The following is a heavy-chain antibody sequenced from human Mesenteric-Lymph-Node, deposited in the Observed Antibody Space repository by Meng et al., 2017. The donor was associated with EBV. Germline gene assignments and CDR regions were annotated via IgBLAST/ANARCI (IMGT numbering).Heavy chain of an antibody. Sequence: HLQEPGPWLVKPSETLSLTCTVSGGPIRTDTSDWGWIRQPPGKGLEWIGTMYHSGVAYYSPSLHSRVTILLDTSKNQLSLKLKSVTAADTAVYYCARELAGYNPNWFDPWGQGALVTVSS. J-gene: IGHJ5*02. V-gene: IGHV4-39*07. CDR3: ARELAGYNPNWFDP. D-gene: IGHD3-9*01. CDR1: GGPIRTDTSD. CDR2: MYHSGVA.